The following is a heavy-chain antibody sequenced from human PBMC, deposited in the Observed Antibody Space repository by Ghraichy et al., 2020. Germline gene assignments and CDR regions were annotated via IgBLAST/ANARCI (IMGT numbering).Heavy chain of an antibody. V-gene: IGHV1-2*02. CDR3: ARDVDASSSLDY. J-gene: IGHJ4*02. D-gene: IGHD2-2*01. Sequence: ASVKGSCKASGFTFIAYYMHWVRQAPGQGLEWMGWIHPNSGATLYTRRLQGRVTLTRDTSISTVYMELSSLSSDDTAVYFCARDVDASSSLDYWGQGTLVTVSS. CDR2: IHPNSGAT. CDR1: GFTFIAYY.